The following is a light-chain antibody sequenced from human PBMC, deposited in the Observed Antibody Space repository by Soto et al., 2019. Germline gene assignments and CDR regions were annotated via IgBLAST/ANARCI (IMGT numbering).Light chain of an antibody. J-gene: IGLJ1*01. CDR2: EVS. CDR3: TSFTSASSLDV. Sequence: VLTQPASVSGSPGQSITISCTGTSSDVGSYNYVSWYQQHPGKAPKVMIYEVSNRASGVSDRFSGSKSGNTASLTISGLQAEDEADYYCTSFTSASSLDVFGTGTRSPS. CDR1: SSDVGSYNY. V-gene: IGLV2-14*01.